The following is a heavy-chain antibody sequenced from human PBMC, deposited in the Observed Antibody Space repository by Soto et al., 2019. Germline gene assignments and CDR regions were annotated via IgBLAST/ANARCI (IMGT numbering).Heavy chain of an antibody. CDR2: IYHTGNT. V-gene: IGHV4-30-4*01. Sequence: LSLTCTVSGGCISEDSYWSWIRQTPGKGLEWIGYIYHTGNTYYNPSLRSRVSISVDKSKSQFSLKLISVTAADTAVYFCARDEYQLLSSVSWFDSWGQGTLVTVPQ. D-gene: IGHD2-2*01. CDR3: ARDEYQLLSSVSWFDS. CDR1: GGCISEDSY. J-gene: IGHJ5*01.